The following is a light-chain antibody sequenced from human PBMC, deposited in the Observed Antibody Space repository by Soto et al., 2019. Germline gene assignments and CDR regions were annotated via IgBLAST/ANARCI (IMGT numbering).Light chain of an antibody. CDR2: DSD. CDR3: GSYTTTSTLV. J-gene: IGLJ3*02. CDR1: SSNIGSHH. Sequence: QSVLTQPPSVSAASGQKVTISCSGTSSNIGSHHVSWYQQVPGTAPKVLIYDSDKRPSGIPDRFSGSRSGTSATLGITGLQTGDEADYYCGSYTTTSTLVFGGGTK. V-gene: IGLV1-51*01.